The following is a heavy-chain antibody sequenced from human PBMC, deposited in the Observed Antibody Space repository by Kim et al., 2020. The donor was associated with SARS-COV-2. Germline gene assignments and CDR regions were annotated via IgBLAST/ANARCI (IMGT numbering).Heavy chain of an antibody. Sequence: SETLSLTCTVSGGSISSYYWSWIRQPPGKGLEWIGYIYYSGSTNYNPSLKNRVIISLDTSKNQFSLKLSSVTAVDTAVYYCARRSVGYYDSSGPQAAFDIWGQGTMVTVSS. CDR2: IYYSGST. J-gene: IGHJ3*02. V-gene: IGHV4-59*01. CDR3: ARRSVGYYDSSGPQAAFDI. CDR1: GGSISSYY. D-gene: IGHD3-22*01.